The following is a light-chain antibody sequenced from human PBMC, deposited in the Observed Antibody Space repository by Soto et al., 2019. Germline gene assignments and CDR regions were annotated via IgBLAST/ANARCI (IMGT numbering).Light chain of an antibody. CDR3: QQRSNWHT. CDR1: QSVSSY. J-gene: IGKJ4*01. Sequence: EIVLTQSPATLSLSPGERATLSCRASQSVSSYLAWYQQKPGQAPRLLIYDASNRATGIPARFSGSWSGTDFTLTTSSLEPEDFAVYYCQQRSNWHTFGGGTKVEIK. V-gene: IGKV3-11*01. CDR2: DAS.